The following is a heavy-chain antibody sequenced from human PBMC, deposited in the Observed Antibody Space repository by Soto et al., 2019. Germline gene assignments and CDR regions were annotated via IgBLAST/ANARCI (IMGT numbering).Heavy chain of an antibody. CDR2: IYHSGIT. Sequence: SETLSLTCSVSGGSINSGGYFWSWIRQHPGKGLECIGSIYHSGITYYNPSLKSRVTISVDTSKNEFSLQLRSVTAADTAVYFCAGFHNTPPGWFDPWGQGTLVTVSS. CDR3: AGFHNTPPGWFDP. J-gene: IGHJ5*02. V-gene: IGHV4-31*03. CDR1: GGSINSGGYF. D-gene: IGHD1-20*01.